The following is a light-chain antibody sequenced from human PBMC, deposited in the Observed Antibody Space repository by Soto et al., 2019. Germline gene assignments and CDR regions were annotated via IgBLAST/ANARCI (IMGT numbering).Light chain of an antibody. V-gene: IGKV1-9*01. CDR3: QQHDISPRT. Sequence: IQLTQSPSSLSASVGDRVTITCRASQDINYYLAWYQQKPGTAPKLLIYAASTLQSGVPSRFSGSGSGTDFTLTIRRLQPEDFASYYCQQHDISPRTFGPGTKVEIK. J-gene: IGKJ3*01. CDR2: AAS. CDR1: QDINYY.